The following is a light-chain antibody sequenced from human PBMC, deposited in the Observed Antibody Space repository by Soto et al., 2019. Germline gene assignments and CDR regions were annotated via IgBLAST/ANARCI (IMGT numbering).Light chain of an antibody. CDR2: AAS. J-gene: IGKJ2*01. CDR3: QQYFDSLYT. CDR1: QYISSTY. Sequence: SVLTQSPGTLSLSPGEGATLSCRTSQYISSTYLAWYQQRPGQAPRLLIYAASSRATGIPDWFSGSGSGTDFTLTITRLEPEDFAVYYCQQYFDSLYTFGQGTKLEIK. V-gene: IGKV3-20*01.